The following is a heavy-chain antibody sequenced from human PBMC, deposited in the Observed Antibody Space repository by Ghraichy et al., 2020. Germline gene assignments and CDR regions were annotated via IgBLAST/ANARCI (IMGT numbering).Heavy chain of an antibody. CDR2: IYDSGST. J-gene: IGHJ3*02. Sequence: SETLSLTCTVSGGSISSGGYYWIWIRQHPGKGLDWNGYIYDSGSTYYNPSLKSRVTISVDTSKNQFSLKLSSVTAADTAVYYCAREEDYYDTRYRRTFDIWGQGTMVTVSS. D-gene: IGHD3-22*01. V-gene: IGHV4-31*03. CDR3: AREEDYYDTRYRRTFDI. CDR1: GGSISSGGYY.